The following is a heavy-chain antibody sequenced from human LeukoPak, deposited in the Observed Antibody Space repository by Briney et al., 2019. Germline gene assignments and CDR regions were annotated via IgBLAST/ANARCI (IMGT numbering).Heavy chain of an antibody. J-gene: IGHJ4*02. CDR1: GGSISSGGYY. CDR2: IYYSGST. V-gene: IGHV4-31*03. CDR3: ARNIVGPRQVDY. D-gene: IGHD1-26*01. Sequence: TLSLTCTVSGGSISSGGYYWSWIRQHPGKGLEWIGYIYYSGSTYYNPSLKSRVTISVDTSKSQFSLKLSSVTAADTAIYYCARNIVGPRQVDYWGQGTLVTVSP.